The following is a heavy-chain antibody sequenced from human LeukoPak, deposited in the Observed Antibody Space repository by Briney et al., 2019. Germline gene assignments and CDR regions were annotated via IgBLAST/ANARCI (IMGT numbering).Heavy chain of an antibody. Sequence: GGSLRLSCAASGFTFSSYSMNWVRQAPGKGLEWVSSISSSSSYIYYADSVKGRFTISRDNAKNSLYLQMNSLRAEDTAVYYCAKGYAPLKISARAGSKAPNYYYYMDVWGKGTTVTISS. CDR1: GFTFSSYS. J-gene: IGHJ6*03. CDR2: ISSSSSYI. V-gene: IGHV3-21*04. CDR3: AKGYAPLKISARAGSKAPNYYYYMDV. D-gene: IGHD3-9*01.